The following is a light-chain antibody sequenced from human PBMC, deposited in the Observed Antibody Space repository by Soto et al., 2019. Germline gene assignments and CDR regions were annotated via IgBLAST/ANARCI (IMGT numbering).Light chain of an antibody. CDR3: QQYNTWPPT. Sequence: EIVLTQSPGTLVLSPGERANPSCRASQSVNKAYLVWYQVKPGQAPRLIIYGASTRATGVPARISGSASGTECTLTISSLQSEDVAVYSCQQYNTWPPTFGQGTKVDIK. CDR1: QSVNKAY. CDR2: GAS. J-gene: IGKJ1*01. V-gene: IGKV3-15*01.